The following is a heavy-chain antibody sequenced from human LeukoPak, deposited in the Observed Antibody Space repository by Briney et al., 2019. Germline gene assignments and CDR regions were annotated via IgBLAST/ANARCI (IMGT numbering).Heavy chain of an antibody. CDR1: GYSITELS. CDR3: ATGTHYDLLPF. J-gene: IGHJ4*02. Sequence: ASVKVSCTVSGYSITELSTHWVRQAPGKGLEWMGGFDPGSGEIIYEQKFQDRVTMAEDTSTDTAYMELSSLRSEDTALYYCATGTHYDLLPFWGQGTLVTVSS. V-gene: IGHV1-24*01. CDR2: FDPGSGEI. D-gene: IGHD3-9*01.